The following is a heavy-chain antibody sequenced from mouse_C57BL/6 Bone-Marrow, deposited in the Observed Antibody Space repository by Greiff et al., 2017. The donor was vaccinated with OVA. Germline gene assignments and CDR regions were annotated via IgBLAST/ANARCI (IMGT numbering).Heavy chain of an antibody. V-gene: IGHV1-18*01. CDR3: ARGGSSGYVPIYYAMGY. J-gene: IGHJ4*01. CDR1: GYTFTDYN. Sequence: VQLKQSGPELVKPGASVKIPCKASGYTFTDYNMDWVKQSHGKSLEWIGDINPNNGGTIYNQKFKGKATLTVDKSSSTAYMELRSLTSEDTAVYYCARGGSSGYVPIYYAMGYWGPGTSVTVSS. D-gene: IGHD3-2*02. CDR2: INPNNGGT.